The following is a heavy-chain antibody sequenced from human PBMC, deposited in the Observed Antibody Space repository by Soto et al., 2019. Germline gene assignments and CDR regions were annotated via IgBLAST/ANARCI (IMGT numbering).Heavy chain of an antibody. J-gene: IGHJ4*02. V-gene: IGHV3-9*01. D-gene: IGHD3-16*02. CDR3: AKAPYIWESYRRYYFDY. Sequence: GGSLRLSCAASGFTFDDYAMHWVRQAPGKGLEWVSGISWNSGSIGYADSVKGRFTISRDNAKNSLYLQMNSLRAEDTALYYCAKAPYIWESYRRYYFDYWGQGTLVTVSS. CDR2: ISWNSGSI. CDR1: GFTFDDYA.